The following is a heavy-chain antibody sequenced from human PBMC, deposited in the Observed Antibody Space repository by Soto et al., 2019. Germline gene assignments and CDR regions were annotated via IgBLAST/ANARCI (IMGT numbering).Heavy chain of an antibody. CDR1: GGSISSGDYY. Sequence: SETLSLTCTVSGGSISSGDYYWSWIRQHPGKGLEWIGYIYYSGSTYYNPSLKSRVTISVDTSKNQFSLKLSSVTAADTAVYYCARAYGSGYMDVWGQGTTVNVSS. CDR3: ARAYGSGYMDV. V-gene: IGHV4-31*03. D-gene: IGHD3-10*01. J-gene: IGHJ6*02. CDR2: IYYSGST.